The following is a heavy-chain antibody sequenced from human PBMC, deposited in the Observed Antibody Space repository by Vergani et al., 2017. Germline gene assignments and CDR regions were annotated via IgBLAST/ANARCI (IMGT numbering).Heavy chain of an antibody. V-gene: IGHV3-49*04. Sequence: EVQLVESGGDLVQPGRSLRLSCQTSGFNFGEYGVSWVRQAPGKGLEWIGFIRSKTYGSTTEYAASVRGRFTISRDDSKGIAYLQMSSLKKEDTAVDRCAVEIYDYGGSRNFDYWGQGTLVVVSS. CDR3: AVEIYDYGGSRNFDY. J-gene: IGHJ4*02. CDR1: GFNFGEYG. CDR2: IRSKTYGSTT. D-gene: IGHD4-23*01.